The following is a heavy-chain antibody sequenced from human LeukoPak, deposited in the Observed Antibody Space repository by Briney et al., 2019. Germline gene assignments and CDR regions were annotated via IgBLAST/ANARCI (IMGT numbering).Heavy chain of an antibody. Sequence: ASVKVSCKASGYTFTGYYMHWVRQAPGQGLEWMGRINPNSGGTNYAQKFQGRVTMIRDTSISTAYMELSRLRSDDTAVYYCARDPSGYGVPFDYWGQGTLVTVSS. V-gene: IGHV1-2*06. CDR3: ARDPSGYGVPFDY. D-gene: IGHD2-2*01. CDR2: INPNSGGT. J-gene: IGHJ4*02. CDR1: GYTFTGYY.